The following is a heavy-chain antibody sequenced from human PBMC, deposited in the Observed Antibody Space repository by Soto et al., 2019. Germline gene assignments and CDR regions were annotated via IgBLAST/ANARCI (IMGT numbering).Heavy chain of an antibody. CDR2: VNSDGSIT. D-gene: IGHD5-12*01. V-gene: IGHV3-74*01. CDR1: GFDFTNSW. Sequence: EVQLVESGGGLVQPGGSLRLSCAASGFDFTNSWMHWVRQAPGMGLVWVSHVNSDGSITTYADSVRGRFTISRDNAKNTVYLQMNSLRVEDTAVYYFTRDQRYSSAVWGQGALITGSS. J-gene: IGHJ4*02. CDR3: TRDQRYSSAV.